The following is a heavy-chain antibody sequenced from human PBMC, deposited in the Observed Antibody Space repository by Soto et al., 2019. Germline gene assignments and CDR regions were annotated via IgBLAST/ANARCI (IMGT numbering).Heavy chain of an antibody. D-gene: IGHD1-26*01. Sequence: PSETLSLTCTVSGGSISSHYWSWVRLAPGKGLEWIGHIYYRGSTSYNPSLRSRSTISVDTSNNQFSLKLNSVTTADTAVYYCARDGREASGMDVWGQGTKVTVSS. J-gene: IGHJ6*02. CDR1: GGSISSHY. CDR3: ARDGREASGMDV. CDR2: IYYRGST. V-gene: IGHV4-59*11.